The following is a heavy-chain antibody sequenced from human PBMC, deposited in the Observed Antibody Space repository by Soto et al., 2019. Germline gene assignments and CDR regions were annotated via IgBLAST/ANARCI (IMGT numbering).Heavy chain of an antibody. CDR3: AKDQGGGDLLSGYFHY. V-gene: IGHV3-33*06. D-gene: IGHD3-16*01. CDR1: GFSFSNYG. J-gene: IGHJ4*02. Sequence: QVQLVESGGGVVQPGGSLRLSCGASGFSFSNYGMYWVRQAPGKGLEWVAVIWYDGSKKKYVDSVKGRFTISRDNSKNTVFLQMDSLRVEDTAVYYCAKDQGGGDLLSGYFHYWGQGSLVIVSS. CDR2: IWYDGSKK.